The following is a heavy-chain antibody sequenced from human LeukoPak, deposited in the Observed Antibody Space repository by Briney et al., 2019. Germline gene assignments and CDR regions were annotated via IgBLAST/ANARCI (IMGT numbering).Heavy chain of an antibody. V-gene: IGHV1-2*02. CDR2: INPDSGGA. CDR1: GYTFTAYY. Sequence: ASVTVSCKASGYTFTAYYMHWVRQAPGQGLECMGWINPDSGGANYAQKFQGRVTMTRDTPISTAYMELSRLRSDDTAVYYCAIEIVGATLFNYWGQGTLVTVSS. J-gene: IGHJ4*02. D-gene: IGHD1-26*01. CDR3: AIEIVGATLFNY.